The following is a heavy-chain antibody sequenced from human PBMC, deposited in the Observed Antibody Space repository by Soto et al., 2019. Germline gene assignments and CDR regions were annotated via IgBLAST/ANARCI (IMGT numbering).Heavy chain of an antibody. Sequence: QVQLVQSGAEVKRPGSSVKVSCEASGGTFSSFTITWVRQAPGQGLEWMGRITPILGTADYAQKFQGRVTITADKSTSTAYMELNSLRSEDTAAYSCARGPLGLLDNWGQGTLVTVSS. J-gene: IGHJ4*02. CDR2: ITPILGTA. CDR1: GGTFSSFT. CDR3: ARGPLGLLDN. D-gene: IGHD2-21*02. V-gene: IGHV1-69*08.